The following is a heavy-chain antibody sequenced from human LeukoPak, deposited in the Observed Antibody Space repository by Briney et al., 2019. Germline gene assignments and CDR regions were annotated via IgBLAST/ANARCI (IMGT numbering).Heavy chain of an antibody. CDR2: MRYDGTSK. D-gene: IGHD3-22*01. V-gene: IGHV3-30*02. CDR1: GFTFSSHG. J-gene: IGHJ4*02. CDR3: AKSNKDSSVYYSLDY. Sequence: GGSLRLSCVASGFTFSSHGMHWVRQALGKGLEWVAFMRYDGTSKQYTDSVKGRFTVSRDNSKNILYLQMSSLRPEDTAIYYCAKSNKDSSVYYSLDYWGQGTLVTVSP.